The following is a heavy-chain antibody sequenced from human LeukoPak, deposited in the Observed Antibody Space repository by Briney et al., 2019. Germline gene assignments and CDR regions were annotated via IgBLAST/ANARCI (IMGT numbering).Heavy chain of an antibody. CDR3: ASSVGEGDLDD. CDR2: IIPIFGTA. CDR1: GGTFSSYA. J-gene: IGHJ4*02. Sequence: SVKVSCKASGGTFSSYAISWVRQAPGQGLEWMGRIIPIFGTANYAQKFQGRVTFTTDESTSTAYMELSSLRSEDTAMYYCASSVGEGDLDDWGQLILVTVSS. D-gene: IGHD3-16*01. V-gene: IGHV1-69*05.